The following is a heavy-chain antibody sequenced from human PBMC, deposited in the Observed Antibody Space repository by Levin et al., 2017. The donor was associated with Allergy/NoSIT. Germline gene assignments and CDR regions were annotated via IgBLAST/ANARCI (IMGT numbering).Heavy chain of an antibody. D-gene: IGHD3-22*01. CDR2: ISSDGSSK. CDR3: ARSPRRTYEYHSRGHQGDWLDP. CDR1: GFAFSIYA. Sequence: GGSLRLSCAASGFAFSIYAVHWVRQAPGKGLEWVALISSDGSSKYYADSVKGRFTISRDNSKNTLYLQMNSLRAEDTAVYYCARSPRRTYEYHSRGHQGDWLDPWGQGTLVTVSS. J-gene: IGHJ5*02. V-gene: IGHV3-30-3*01.